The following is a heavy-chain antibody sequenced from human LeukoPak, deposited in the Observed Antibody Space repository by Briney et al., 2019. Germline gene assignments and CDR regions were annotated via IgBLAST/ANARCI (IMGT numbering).Heavy chain of an antibody. D-gene: IGHD1-26*01. CDR2: IYYSGST. CDR1: GGPISSGGYC. J-gene: IGHJ6*03. Sequence: SQTLSLTCTVSGGPISSGGYCWSWIRQPPGKGLEWIGYIYYSGSTNYNPSLKSRVTISVDTSKNQFSLKLSSVTAADTAVYYCAREGPSSYRYYYYYYMDVWGKGTTVTVSS. CDR3: AREGPSSYRYYYYYYMDV. V-gene: IGHV4-61*08.